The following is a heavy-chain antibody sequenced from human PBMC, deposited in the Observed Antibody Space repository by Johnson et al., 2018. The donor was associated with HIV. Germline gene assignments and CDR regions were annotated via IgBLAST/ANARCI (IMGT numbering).Heavy chain of an antibody. D-gene: IGHD5-18*01. CDR1: GFTFDDYG. Sequence: VVQPGGSLRLSCAASGFTFDDYGMSWVRQAPGKGLEWVSGINWNGGSTGYADSVKGRFTISRDNAKNSLYLQMNSLRAEDTALYYCARVKGYGIPNAFDIWGQGTMVTVSS. CDR3: ARVKGYGIPNAFDI. J-gene: IGHJ3*02. CDR2: INWNGGST. V-gene: IGHV3-20*04.